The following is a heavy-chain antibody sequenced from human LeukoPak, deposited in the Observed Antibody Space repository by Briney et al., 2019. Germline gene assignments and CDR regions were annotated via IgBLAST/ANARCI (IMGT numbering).Heavy chain of an antibody. Sequence: PAESLSLTCADYGGSFSGYNLNWVRQPPGKGLEWIGEINHSGSTNYNPSLMSRVTISVDPSKNQFSLKLSSVTAADTAVYYCARGLGYYGSGSYLKHWGQGTLVTVSS. CDR2: INHSGST. CDR3: ARGLGYYGSGSYLKH. D-gene: IGHD3-10*01. V-gene: IGHV4-34*01. CDR1: GGSFSGYN. J-gene: IGHJ4*02.